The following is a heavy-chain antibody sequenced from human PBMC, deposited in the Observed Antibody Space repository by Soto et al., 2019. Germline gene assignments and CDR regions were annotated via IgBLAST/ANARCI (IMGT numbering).Heavy chain of an antibody. CDR2: IIPILGIA. Sequence: SVKVCCKASGGTYSSYTISWVQQAPGQGLEWMGRIIPILGIANYAQKFQGRVTITADKSTSTAYMELSSLRSEDTAVYYCARDDPPDCSGGSCYGSYAFDIWGQGTMVTVSS. V-gene: IGHV1-69*04. CDR3: ARDDPPDCSGGSCYGSYAFDI. J-gene: IGHJ3*02. D-gene: IGHD2-15*01. CDR1: GGTYSSYT.